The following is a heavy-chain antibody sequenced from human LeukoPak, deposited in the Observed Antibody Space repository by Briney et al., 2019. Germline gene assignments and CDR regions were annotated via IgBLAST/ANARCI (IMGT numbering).Heavy chain of an antibody. Sequence: GGSLRLSCAASGFTFDDYAMHWVRQAPGKGLEWVSGISWNSGSIGYADSVKGRFTTSRDNAYNSLYLQMNSLRAEDTALYYCAKGGQYYYGSGSPHFDYWGQGTLVTVSS. V-gene: IGHV3-9*01. CDR2: ISWNSGSI. J-gene: IGHJ4*02. CDR3: AKGGQYYYGSGSPHFDY. D-gene: IGHD3-10*01. CDR1: GFTFDDYA.